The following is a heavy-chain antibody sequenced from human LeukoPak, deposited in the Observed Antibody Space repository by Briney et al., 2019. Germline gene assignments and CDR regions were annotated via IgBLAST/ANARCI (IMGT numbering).Heavy chain of an antibody. CDR2: IYYSGST. CDR1: GGSISSYY. V-gene: IGHV4-59*01. CDR3: ARSSEGRYYYDSSGFSYYYYYMDV. J-gene: IGHJ6*03. D-gene: IGHD3-22*01. Sequence: SETLSLTCTVSGGSISSYYWSWIRQPPGKGLEWIGYIYYSGSTYYNPSLRSRVTISVDTSKNQFSLKLSSVTAADTAEYYCARSSEGRYYYDSSGFSYYYYYMDVWGKGPRSPSP.